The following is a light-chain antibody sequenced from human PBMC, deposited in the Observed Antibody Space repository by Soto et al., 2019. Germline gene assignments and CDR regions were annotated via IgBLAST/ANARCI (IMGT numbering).Light chain of an antibody. Sequence: EIVLTQSPGTLSLSPGERATLSCRASQSVSSTYLAWYQQKPGQAPRLLIYGASSRATGIPDRFRGSGSGTDFTLTISRLEPEDFAVYYCQQYSSSPWTFGQGTTVEIK. V-gene: IGKV3-20*01. CDR2: GAS. CDR1: QSVSSTY. J-gene: IGKJ1*01. CDR3: QQYSSSPWT.